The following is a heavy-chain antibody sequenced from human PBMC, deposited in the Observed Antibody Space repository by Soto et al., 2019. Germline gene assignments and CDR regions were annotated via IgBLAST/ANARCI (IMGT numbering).Heavy chain of an antibody. D-gene: IGHD3-3*01. CDR1: GFSLSTSGVG. V-gene: IGHV2-5*02. CDR2: IYWDDAK. J-gene: IGHJ4*02. CDR3: AHLYYDFWSGSGRTKYYFDY. Sequence: SGPTLVKPTQTLTLTCTFSGFSLSTSGVGVGWIRQPPGKALEWLALIYWDDAKRYSPSLKSRLTITKDTSKNQVVLTMTNMDPVDTATYYCAHLYYDFWSGSGRTKYYFDYWGQGTLVTVSS.